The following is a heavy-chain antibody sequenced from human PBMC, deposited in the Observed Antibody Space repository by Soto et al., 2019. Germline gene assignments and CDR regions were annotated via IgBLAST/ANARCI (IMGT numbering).Heavy chain of an antibody. J-gene: IGHJ3*01. D-gene: IGHD7-27*01. CDR1: GFSFSSYA. Sequence: PGGSLRLSCAASGFSFSSYAMSWVRQAPGKGPEWVSVISGSGGITYYADPVKGRFTISRDNSKKTLYLQMSSLRGEDKAVYYCAKDDGRNWEGVFDFWGKGTLVTVS. CDR2: ISGSGGIT. V-gene: IGHV3-23*01. CDR3: AKDDGRNWEGVFDF.